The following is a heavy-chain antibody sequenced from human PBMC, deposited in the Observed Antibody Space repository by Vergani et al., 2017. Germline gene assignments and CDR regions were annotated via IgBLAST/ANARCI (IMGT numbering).Heavy chain of an antibody. J-gene: IGHJ4*02. CDR1: GYTFTSYD. Sequence: QVQLVQSGAEVKKPGASVKVSCKASGYTFTSYDINWVRQSTGQGLEWMGWMNPNRGKTGYAQKFQGRVTMTRNNAISTAYMELSSLSYEDTAVYYCARDLLVGAPVAYWGQGTLVTVSS. D-gene: IGHD1-26*01. V-gene: IGHV1-8*01. CDR2: MNPNRGKT. CDR3: ARDLLVGAPVAY.